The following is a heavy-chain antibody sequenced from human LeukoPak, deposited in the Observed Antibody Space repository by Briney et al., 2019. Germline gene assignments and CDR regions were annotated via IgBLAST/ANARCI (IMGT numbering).Heavy chain of an antibody. J-gene: IGHJ4*02. CDR3: ARESWELKY. CDR2: ISSSGATI. D-gene: IGHD1-26*01. Sequence: PGGSLRLSCAASGFTFSSYEMDWVRQAPGKGLEWVSYISSSGATIYYADSVKGRFTISRDNAKNSLYLQMNSLRAEDTAVYYCARESWELKYWGQGTLVTVSS. V-gene: IGHV3-48*03. CDR1: GFTFSSYE.